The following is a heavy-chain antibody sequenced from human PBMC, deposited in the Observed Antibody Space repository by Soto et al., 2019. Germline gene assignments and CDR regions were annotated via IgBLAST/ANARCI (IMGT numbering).Heavy chain of an antibody. CDR2: IYYSGST. Sequence: SETLSLTCTVSGGSISSYYWSWIRQPPGKGLEWIGYIYYSGSTNYNPSLKSRVTISVDTSKNQFSLKLSSVTAADTAVYYCARDTLWLNYYYYGMDVWGQGTTVTVSS. CDR3: ARDTLWLNYYYYGMDV. CDR1: GGSISSYY. J-gene: IGHJ6*02. V-gene: IGHV4-59*01. D-gene: IGHD5-18*01.